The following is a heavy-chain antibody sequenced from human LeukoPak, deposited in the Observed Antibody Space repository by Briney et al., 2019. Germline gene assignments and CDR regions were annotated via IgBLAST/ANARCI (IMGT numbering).Heavy chain of an antibody. D-gene: IGHD4-11*01. Sequence: PGGSLRLSCAASGCTFSSYSMNWVRQAPGKGLEWASSISGSSLYIYYADSVKGRFTISRDNSKNTLYLQMNSLRAEDTAVYYCAKILPDTVTADYWGQGTLVTVSS. CDR2: ISGSSLYI. CDR3: AKILPDTVTADY. J-gene: IGHJ4*02. CDR1: GCTFSSYS. V-gene: IGHV3-21*01.